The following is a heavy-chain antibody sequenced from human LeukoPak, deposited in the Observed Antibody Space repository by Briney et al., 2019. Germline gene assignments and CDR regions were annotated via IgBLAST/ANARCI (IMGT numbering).Heavy chain of an antibody. CDR1: GFIFSTYW. CDR2: IKEEGSEK. D-gene: IGHD3-10*01. CDR3: ARTMVRGVLGLFDY. V-gene: IGHV3-7*04. Sequence: GGSLRLSCAASGFIFSTYWMSWVRQAPGKGLEWVAGIKEEGSEKPYVDSVRGRFTISRDNAKNSLYLQMNSLRAEDTAVYYCARTMVRGVLGLFDYWGQGTLVTVSS. J-gene: IGHJ4*02.